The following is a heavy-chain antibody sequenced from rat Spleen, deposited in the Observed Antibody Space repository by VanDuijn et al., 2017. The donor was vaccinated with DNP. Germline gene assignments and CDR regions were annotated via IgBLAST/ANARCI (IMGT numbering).Heavy chain of an antibody. CDR1: GFTFSNYG. CDR3: ARVQLGYYALDA. CDR2: ISYDGSST. D-gene: IGHD5-1*01. Sequence: EVQLVESGGDLVQPGRSLKLSCAASGFTFSNYGMAWVRQAPKKGLEWVATISYDGSSTYYPDSVKGRFTISRDNVKSTLYLQMDSLRSEDTATYYCARVQLGYYALDAWGQGTSVTVSS. J-gene: IGHJ4*01. V-gene: IGHV5-29*01.